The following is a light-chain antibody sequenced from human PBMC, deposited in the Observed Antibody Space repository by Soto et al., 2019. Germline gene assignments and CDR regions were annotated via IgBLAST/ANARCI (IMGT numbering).Light chain of an antibody. CDR3: LQTYSTWT. Sequence: DIQMTQSPTSLSASVGDRVTVTCRASQSISNNLSWYQQKPGKAPRLLIYAASSLKSGVPSRFSGSGSGTYFTLTISSLQPEDFATYFCLQTYSTWTFGQGTKVEIK. V-gene: IGKV1-39*01. CDR2: AAS. CDR1: QSISNN. J-gene: IGKJ1*01.